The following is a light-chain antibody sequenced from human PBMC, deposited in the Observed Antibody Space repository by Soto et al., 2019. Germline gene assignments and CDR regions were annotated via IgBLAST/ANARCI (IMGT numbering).Light chain of an antibody. Sequence: QSVLTQPPSVSGAPGQRVTISCTGSRSNIGAGYDVHWYQQLPGTAPKLLIYGNNNRPSGVPDRFSGSKSGTSASLAITGLQAEDDADYYCQSYDSGLSARVFGGGTKVTVL. CDR3: QSYDSGLSARV. V-gene: IGLV1-40*01. CDR1: RSNIGAGYD. J-gene: IGLJ3*02. CDR2: GNN.